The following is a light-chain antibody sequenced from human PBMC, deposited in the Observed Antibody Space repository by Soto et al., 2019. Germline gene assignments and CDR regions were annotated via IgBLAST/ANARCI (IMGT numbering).Light chain of an antibody. CDR1: QSIGGY. CDR2: DAS. CDR3: QQRSHWPPIT. Sequence: EIVLTQSPATLSLSPGERATLSCRASQSIGGYLAWYQQKPGQAPRLLIYDASTRATGIPARCSGSGSGTDVTPTISSLEPEDCAADYYQQRSHWPPITFGQGTRLEIK. V-gene: IGKV3-11*01. J-gene: IGKJ5*01.